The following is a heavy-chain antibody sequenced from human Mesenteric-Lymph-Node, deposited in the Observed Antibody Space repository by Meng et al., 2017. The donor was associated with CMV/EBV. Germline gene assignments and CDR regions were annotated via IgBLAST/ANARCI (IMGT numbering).Heavy chain of an antibody. CDR3: ARVREVGYCSGGSCYSSYYFDY. CDR2: IYYSGST. J-gene: IGHJ4*02. Sequence: PETLSPTCTVSGGSISSSSYYWGWIRQPPGKGLEWIGSIYYSGSTYYNPSLKSRVTISVDTSKNQFSLKLSSVTAADTAVYYCARVREVGYCSGGSCYSSYYFDYWGQGTLVTVSS. CDR1: GGSISSSSYY. D-gene: IGHD2-15*01. V-gene: IGHV4-39*07.